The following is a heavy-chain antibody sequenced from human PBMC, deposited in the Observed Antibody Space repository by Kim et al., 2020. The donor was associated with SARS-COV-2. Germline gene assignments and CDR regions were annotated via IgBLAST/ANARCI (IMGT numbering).Heavy chain of an antibody. CDR3: ARNEGGYYDSSGNDAFDN. CDR2: IYYSGIT. J-gene: IGHJ3*02. Sequence: SETLSLTCTVSGGSISSYYWSWIWQPPGKGLEWIGYIYYSGITNYKPSLKSRVTISVDTSKNQFSLKLSSVTAADTAVYYCARNEGGYYDSSGNDAFDNWGKETMVTVSS. V-gene: IGHV4-59*01. D-gene: IGHD3-22*01. CDR1: GGSISSYY.